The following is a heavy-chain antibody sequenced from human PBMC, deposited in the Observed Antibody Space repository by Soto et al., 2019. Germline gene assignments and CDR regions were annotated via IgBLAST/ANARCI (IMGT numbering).Heavy chain of an antibody. Sequence: QVELQESGPGLVKPSETLSLTCSVSGDGISRYYWSWIRQSPGKGLEWLGYFFHTGTAHYNPSLKSRVTMSVDTSKNQFSLELYSVSAADTAVYFCVRNYGGNTQFFDLWGPGTLVTVSA. CDR3: VRNYGGNTQFFDL. J-gene: IGHJ2*01. D-gene: IGHD4-17*01. CDR2: FFHTGTA. CDR1: GDGISRYY. V-gene: IGHV4-59*01.